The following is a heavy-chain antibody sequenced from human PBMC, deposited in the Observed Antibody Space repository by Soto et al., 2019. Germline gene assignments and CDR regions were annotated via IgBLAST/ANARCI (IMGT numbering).Heavy chain of an antibody. J-gene: IGHJ5*02. D-gene: IGHD4-17*01. CDR2: MNPNSGNT. V-gene: IGHV1-8*01. Sequence: QVQLVQSGAEVKKPGASVKVSCKASGYTFTSYDINWVRQATGQGLEWMGWMNPNSGNTGYAQKFQGIVTMTRNTSITTAYMELSSLRSEDTAVYYCARKVTILYDNWFDPWGQGTLVTVSS. CDR1: GYTFTSYD. CDR3: ARKVTILYDNWFDP.